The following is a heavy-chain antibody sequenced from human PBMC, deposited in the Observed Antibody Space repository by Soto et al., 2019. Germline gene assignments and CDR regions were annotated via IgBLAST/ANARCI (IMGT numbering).Heavy chain of an antibody. CDR3: ARDGVQLERLYNWFDP. D-gene: IGHD1-1*01. CDR1: GFTFSSYA. J-gene: IGHJ5*02. CDR2: ISYDGSNK. Sequence: QVQLVESGGGVVQPGRSLRLSCAASGFTFSSYAMHWVRQAPGKGLEWVAVISYDGSNKYYADSVKGRFTISRDNSKNTLYLQMNSLRAEDTAVYYCARDGVQLERLYNWFDPWGQGTLVTVSS. V-gene: IGHV3-30-3*01.